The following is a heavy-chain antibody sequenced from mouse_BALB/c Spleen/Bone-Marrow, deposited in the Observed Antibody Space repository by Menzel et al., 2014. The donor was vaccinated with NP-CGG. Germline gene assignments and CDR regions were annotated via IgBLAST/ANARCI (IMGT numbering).Heavy chain of an antibody. CDR1: EFSLTSYG. D-gene: IGHD1-1*01. J-gene: IGHJ3*01. Sequence: VMLVESGPGLVAPSQSLSITCTVSEFSLTSYGVHWVRQPPGKGLEWLGVIRAGGSTNYNSALMSRLSISKDNSKSQVFLKMNSLQTDDTAMYYCARGGSSRAWFAYWGQGTLVTVSA. CDR3: ARGGSSRAWFAY. CDR2: IRAGGST. V-gene: IGHV2-9*02.